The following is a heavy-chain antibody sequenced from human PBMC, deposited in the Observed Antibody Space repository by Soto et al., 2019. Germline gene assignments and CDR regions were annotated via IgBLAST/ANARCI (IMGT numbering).Heavy chain of an antibody. Sequence: SETLSLTCSVFGDSISRHYWSWIRQPAGKGLEYIGRIYNSGLINYNPSLESRVSMSVDPSKYQISLKLTSATAADTAIYYCARGPLCGEECYFAFWGQGTLVTVSS. CDR3: ARGPLCGEECYFAF. V-gene: IGHV4-4*07. J-gene: IGHJ4*02. CDR1: GDSISRHY. D-gene: IGHD2-21*01. CDR2: IYNSGLI.